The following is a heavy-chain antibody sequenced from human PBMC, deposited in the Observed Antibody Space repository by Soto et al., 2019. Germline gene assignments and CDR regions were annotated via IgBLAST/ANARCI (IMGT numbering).Heavy chain of an antibody. Sequence: EVQLVESGGGLVQPGRSLRLSCAASGFRFADYTMHWVRQAPGKGLEWVSGLTWSSESIAYADSVKGRFTISRDNAKNSLYLQMNSLRAEDTAFYFCAKGAISGTLNWFDPWGQGTLVTVSS. D-gene: IGHD6-13*01. J-gene: IGHJ5*02. CDR2: LTWSSESI. CDR1: GFRFADYT. V-gene: IGHV3-9*01. CDR3: AKGAISGTLNWFDP.